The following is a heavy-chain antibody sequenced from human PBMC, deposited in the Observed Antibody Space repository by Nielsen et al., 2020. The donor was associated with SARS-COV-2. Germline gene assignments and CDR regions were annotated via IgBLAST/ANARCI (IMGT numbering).Heavy chain of an antibody. D-gene: IGHD1/OR15-1a*01. CDR3: ARAYRTGTFPDH. J-gene: IGHJ4*02. Sequence: GESLKISCTASGFTFGDYAMSWVRQAPGKGLEWVGFIRSKAYGGTTEYAASVKGRFTISRDDSKSIAYLQMNSLRADDTAVYYCARAYRTGTFPDHWGQGTLVTVSS. V-gene: IGHV3-49*04. CDR2: IRSKAYGGTT. CDR1: GFTFGDYA.